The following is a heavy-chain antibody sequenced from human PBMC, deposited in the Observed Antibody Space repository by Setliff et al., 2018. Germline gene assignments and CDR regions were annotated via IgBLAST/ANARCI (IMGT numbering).Heavy chain of an antibody. J-gene: IGHJ4*02. CDR1: GGTFNSYA. Sequence: ASVKVSCKASGGTFNSYAISWVRQAPGQGLEWMGGIIPIFGSANYARKFQDRVAITRDTSASTAYMELSSLTSEDTAVYFCARGSRGFDYWGQGTLVTVSS. CDR2: IIPIFGSA. V-gene: IGHV1-69*05. CDR3: ARGSRGFDY.